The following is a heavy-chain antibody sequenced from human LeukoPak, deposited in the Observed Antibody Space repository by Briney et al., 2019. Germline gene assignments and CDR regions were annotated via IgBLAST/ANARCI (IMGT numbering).Heavy chain of an antibody. CDR2: IYSDNT. J-gene: IGHJ4*02. Sequence: TGGSLRLSCTVSGFTVSSNSMSWVRQAPGKGLEWGSFIYSDNTHYSDSLKGRFTISRDNAKNSVYLQMNSLRADDTAVYYCARLSYDSGTHYTCYEYWGQGTLVTASS. V-gene: IGHV3-53*01. CDR1: GFTVSSNS. D-gene: IGHD3-10*01. CDR3: ARLSYDSGTHYTCYEY.